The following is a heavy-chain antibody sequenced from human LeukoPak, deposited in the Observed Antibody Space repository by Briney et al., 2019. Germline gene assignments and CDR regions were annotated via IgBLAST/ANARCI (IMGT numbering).Heavy chain of an antibody. J-gene: IGHJ4*02. V-gene: IGHV3-30*02. CDR3: ANGKITMIV. Sequence: GGSLRLSCAASGFTFSSYSMNWVRQAPGEGLEWVAFIRYDGSNKYYADSVKGRFTISRDNSKNTLYLQMNSLRAEDTAVYYCANGKITMIVWGQGTLVTVSS. CDR2: IRYDGSNK. CDR1: GFTFSSYS. D-gene: IGHD3-22*01.